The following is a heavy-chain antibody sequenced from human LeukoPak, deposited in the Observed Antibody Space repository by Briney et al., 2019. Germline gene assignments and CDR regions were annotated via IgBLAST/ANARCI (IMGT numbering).Heavy chain of an antibody. D-gene: IGHD4-17*01. Sequence: SETLSLTCAVYGGSFSGYYWSWIRQPPGKGLEWIGEINHSGSTNYNPSLKSRVTISADTSKNQISLKLSSVTAADTAMYYCARGGFGDYNLDYWGQGTLVTVSS. J-gene: IGHJ4*02. V-gene: IGHV4-34*01. CDR1: GGSFSGYY. CDR3: ARGGFGDYNLDY. CDR2: INHSGST.